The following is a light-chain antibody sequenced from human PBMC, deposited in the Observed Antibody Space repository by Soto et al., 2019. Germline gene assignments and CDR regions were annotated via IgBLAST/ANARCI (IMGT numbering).Light chain of an antibody. V-gene: IGKV2-30*01. CDR1: QSLVYSDGNAY. CDR3: MQGTHWPRRP. CDR2: KAS. Sequence: EVVLTQSALSLPVILGQPASISCRSSQSLVYSDGNAYLNWFHQRPGQSPRRLIYKASKRDSGVQERLSGRGPCPDFTLKISGVEAEDVGVCYCMQGTHWPRRPFGQGTKLQIK. J-gene: IGKJ2*01.